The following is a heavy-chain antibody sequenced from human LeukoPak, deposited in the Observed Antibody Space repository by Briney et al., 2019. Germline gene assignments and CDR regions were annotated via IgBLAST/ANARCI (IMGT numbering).Heavy chain of an antibody. CDR2: ISGSGGST. Sequence: GGSLRLSCAASGLTFSSYAMRWVRQAAGKGLEWVSAISGSGGSTYYADSVKGRFTNSRDNSKHTLYLQMNSLTAEDTAVYYCAKYCSSTSGHFYYIDFWVQGTLVTVSS. J-gene: IGHJ4*02. D-gene: IGHD2-2*01. CDR1: GLTFSSYA. V-gene: IGHV3-23*01. CDR3: AKYCSSTSGHFYYIDF.